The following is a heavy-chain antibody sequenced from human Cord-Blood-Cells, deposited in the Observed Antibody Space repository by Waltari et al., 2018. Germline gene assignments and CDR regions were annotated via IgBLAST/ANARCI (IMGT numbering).Heavy chain of an antibody. V-gene: IGHV2-5*02. CDR2: IYWDDYK. CDR3: AHLIRSYGSGSLNFDY. CDR1: GFSLSTSGVS. Sequence: QITLKESGPPLVKPTQTLTLTCTFSGFSLSTSGVSVGWIRQPPGKALEWLALIYWDDYKRYSPSLKSRLTITKDTSKNQVVLTMTNMDPVDTATYYCAHLIRSYGSGSLNFDYWGQGTLVTVSS. J-gene: IGHJ4*02. D-gene: IGHD3-10*01.